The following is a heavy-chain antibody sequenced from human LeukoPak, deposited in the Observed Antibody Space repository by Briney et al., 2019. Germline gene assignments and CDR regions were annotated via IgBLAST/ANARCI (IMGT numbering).Heavy chain of an antibody. CDR2: ISYDGSNK. CDR3: ARDRAYRYSGSYLFDY. Sequence: PGRSLRLSCAASGFTFSSYAMHWVRQAPGKGLEWVAVISYDGSNKYYVDSVKGRFTISRDNSKNTLYLQMNSLRAEDTGVYYCARDRAYRYSGSYLFDYWGQGTLVTVSS. CDR1: GFTFSSYA. J-gene: IGHJ4*02. V-gene: IGHV3-30*04. D-gene: IGHD1-26*01.